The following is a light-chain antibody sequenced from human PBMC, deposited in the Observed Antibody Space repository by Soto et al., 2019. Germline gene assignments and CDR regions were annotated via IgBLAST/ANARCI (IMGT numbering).Light chain of an antibody. Sequence: IVLTQSRATLSVSPGSRSTLSCRASQSVSSYLAWYQQKNGQAPRLLIYDASNRATGIPARFSGSGYGTDFNLTISSLEPEDFAVYYCQQRSNWPITFGQGTRLEIK. CDR3: QQRSNWPIT. CDR1: QSVSSY. V-gene: IGKV3-11*01. CDR2: DAS. J-gene: IGKJ5*01.